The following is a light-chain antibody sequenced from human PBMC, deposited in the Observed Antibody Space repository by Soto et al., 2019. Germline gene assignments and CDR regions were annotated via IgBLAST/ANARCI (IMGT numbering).Light chain of an antibody. J-gene: IGLJ1*01. V-gene: IGLV2-8*01. CDR3: SSYAGSNTYV. CDR1: SSDVGGYNY. CDR2: DVS. Sequence: QSVLTQPPSASGSPGQSVTISCTGTSSDVGGYNYVSWYQQHPGKAPKLMIYDVSKRPSGVPDRFSGSKSGNTASLTVSGLAAEDEADYYCSSYAGSNTYVFGPGTKLTVL.